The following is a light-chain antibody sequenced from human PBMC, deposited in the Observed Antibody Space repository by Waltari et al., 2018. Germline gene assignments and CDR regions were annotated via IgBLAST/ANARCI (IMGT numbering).Light chain of an antibody. CDR1: HSVGTS. Sequence: EVVMTQSPATLSLSPGEGATLSCRASHSVGTSLAWYQQKPGRAPTFLIYGATTRATGVPARCSGSGSGTEFTLTISSLRSEDFAIYYCQQYDSWPRTFGQGTRLEIK. V-gene: IGKV3-15*01. J-gene: IGKJ5*01. CDR3: QQYDSWPRT. CDR2: GAT.